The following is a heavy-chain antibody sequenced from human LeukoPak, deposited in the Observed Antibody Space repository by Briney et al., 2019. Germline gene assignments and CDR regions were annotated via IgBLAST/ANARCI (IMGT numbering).Heavy chain of an antibody. Sequence: GESLKISCKTSGYSFTSYWIGWVRQMPGKGLEWMGIIYPGDSDTRYSPSFQGQVTITADKSISTAYLQWSSLKASDTAMYYCAGQSSRYDSGWYDYWGQGTLVTVSS. D-gene: IGHD6-19*01. CDR3: AGQSSRYDSGWYDY. CDR1: GYSFTSYW. J-gene: IGHJ4*02. V-gene: IGHV5-51*01. CDR2: IYPGDSDT.